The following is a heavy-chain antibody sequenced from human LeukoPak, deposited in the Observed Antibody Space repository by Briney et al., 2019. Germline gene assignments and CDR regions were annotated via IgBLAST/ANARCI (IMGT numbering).Heavy chain of an antibody. D-gene: IGHD3-10*01. Sequence: GGSLRLSCAASGFTFDDYAMHWVRQAPGKGLEWVSGISWNSGSIGYADSVKGRFTISRDNAKNSLYLQMNSLRAEDTALYYCAKGLLAQDYYGSGRPVGWFDPWGQGTLVTVSS. CDR1: GFTFDDYA. V-gene: IGHV3-9*01. J-gene: IGHJ5*02. CDR2: ISWNSGSI. CDR3: AKGLLAQDYYGSGRPVGWFDP.